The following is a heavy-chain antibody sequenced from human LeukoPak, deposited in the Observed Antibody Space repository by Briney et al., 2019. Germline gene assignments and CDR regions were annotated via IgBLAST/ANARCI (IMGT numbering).Heavy chain of an antibody. CDR2: ISWNSGSI. Sequence: PGRSLRLSCAASGFTFDDYAMHWVRQAPGKGLEWVSGISWNSGSIGYADSVKGRFTISRDNAKNSLYLQMNSLRAEDTALYYCAKDKSSYYDSSGYVDYWGQGTLVTVSS. CDR3: AKDKSSYYDSSGYVDY. V-gene: IGHV3-9*01. CDR1: GFTFDDYA. J-gene: IGHJ4*02. D-gene: IGHD3-22*01.